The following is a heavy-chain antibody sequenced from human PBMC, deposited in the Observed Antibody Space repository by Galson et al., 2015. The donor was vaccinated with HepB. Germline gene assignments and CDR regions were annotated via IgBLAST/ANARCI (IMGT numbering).Heavy chain of an antibody. Sequence: LSLTCAVSGGLINSDGYSWSWVRQPPGKGLEWIGYMHHTGRTFYAPSLKSRVPISIDMSKNHFSLELTSTTAADTAVYFCASVGAPCRGDCLDYWGQGTLVTVSS. CDR2: MHHTGRT. J-gene: IGHJ4*02. V-gene: IGHV4-30-2*01. D-gene: IGHD2-21*02. CDR3: ASVGAPCRGDCLDY. CDR1: GGLINSDGYS.